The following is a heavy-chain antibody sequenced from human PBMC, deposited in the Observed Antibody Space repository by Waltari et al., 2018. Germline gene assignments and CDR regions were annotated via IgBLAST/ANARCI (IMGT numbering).Heavy chain of an antibody. V-gene: IGHV3-43*01. J-gene: IGHJ4*02. Sequence: EVQLVESGGVVVQPGGSLRLSCAASGFTFDDYTMHWVRQAPGKGLEWVSLISWDGVRTYYADSVKGRFTISRDNSKNSLYLQMNSLRTEDTALYYCAKDMGDDGSGSQYYFDYWGQGTLVTVSS. D-gene: IGHD3-10*01. CDR2: ISWDGVRT. CDR3: AKDMGDDGSGSQYYFDY. CDR1: GFTFDDYT.